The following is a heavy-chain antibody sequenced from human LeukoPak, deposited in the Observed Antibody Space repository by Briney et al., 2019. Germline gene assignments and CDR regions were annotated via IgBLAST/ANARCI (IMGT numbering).Heavy chain of an antibody. CDR1: GYTFTGYY. CDR3: ARDHCVSSGCYEDYYYGMDV. CDR2: INPNSGGT. Sequence: ASVKVSCKASGYTFTGYYMQWVRQAPGQGLEWMGWINPNSGGTNYAQKFQGRVTMTRGTSTSTAYMELSRLRSDDTAVYFCARDHCVSSGCYEDYYYGMDVWGRGTTVTVSS. J-gene: IGHJ6*02. V-gene: IGHV1-2*02. D-gene: IGHD6-25*01.